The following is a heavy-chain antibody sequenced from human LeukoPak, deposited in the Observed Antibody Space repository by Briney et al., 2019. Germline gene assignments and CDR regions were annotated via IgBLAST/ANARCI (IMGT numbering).Heavy chain of an antibody. V-gene: IGHV3-48*02. CDR2: INPSSTTS. Sequence: PGGSLRLSCAASGFIFSTFRMNWVRQAPGKGLEWISYINPSSTTSYYADSVKGRFTISRDNAKNSLYLQMNSLRDGDTAIYYCAVDHTSGTIYHGLDVWGQGTTVTVSS. D-gene: IGHD2-8*01. J-gene: IGHJ6*02. CDR3: AVDHTSGTIYHGLDV. CDR1: GFIFSTFR.